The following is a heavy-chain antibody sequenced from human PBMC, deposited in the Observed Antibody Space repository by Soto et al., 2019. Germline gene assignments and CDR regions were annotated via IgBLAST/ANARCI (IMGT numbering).Heavy chain of an antibody. Sequence: GGSLRLSCAASGFTFSSYAMHWVRQAPGKGLEWVAVISYDGSNKYYADSVKGRFTISRDNSKNTLYLQMNSLRAEDTAVYYCARSEMATPDYWGQGTLVTSPQ. J-gene: IGHJ4*02. CDR1: GFTFSSYA. D-gene: IGHD5-12*01. V-gene: IGHV3-30-3*01. CDR2: ISYDGSNK. CDR3: ARSEMATPDY.